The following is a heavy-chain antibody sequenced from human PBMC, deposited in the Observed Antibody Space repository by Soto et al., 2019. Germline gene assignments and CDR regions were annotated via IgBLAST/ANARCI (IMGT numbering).Heavy chain of an antibody. CDR1: GFTFSSYS. Sequence: EVQLVESGGGLVKPGGSLRLSCAASGFTFSSYSMNWVRQAPGKGLEWVSSISSSSSYIYYADSVKGRFTISRDNAKNSLYLQMNSLRAEDTAVYYCARDSVGVYGMDVWGQGTTVTVSS. J-gene: IGHJ6*02. CDR3: ARDSVGVYGMDV. D-gene: IGHD1-26*01. CDR2: ISSSSSYI. V-gene: IGHV3-21*01.